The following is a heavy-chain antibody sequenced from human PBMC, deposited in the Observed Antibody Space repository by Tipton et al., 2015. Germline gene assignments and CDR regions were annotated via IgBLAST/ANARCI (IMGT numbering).Heavy chain of an antibody. Sequence: TLSLTCTVSGASISDYYWSWIRQSPGKGPEYIGFIYSTGTTNSNPSLGSRVTISVDTARNQFSLKVNSVTAADTAVYYCVAARVPTRPHELGVWYDPWGPGTLVTVSS. CDR1: GASISDYY. J-gene: IGHJ5*02. CDR3: VAARVPTRPHELGVWYDP. V-gene: IGHV4-4*08. CDR2: IYSTGTT. D-gene: IGHD7-27*01.